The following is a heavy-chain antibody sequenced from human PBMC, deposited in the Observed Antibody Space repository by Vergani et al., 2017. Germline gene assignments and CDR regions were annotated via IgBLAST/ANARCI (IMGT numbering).Heavy chain of an antibody. CDR3: ARGAQYDYGDYDWYFDL. V-gene: IGHV1-69*01. CDR1: GGTFSSYA. J-gene: IGHJ2*01. Sequence: QVQLVQSGAEVKKPGSSVKVSCKASGGTFSSYAISWVRQAPGQGLEWMGGIIPIFGTANYAQKFQGRVTITADESTSTAYMELSSLRSEDTAVYYCARGAQYDYGDYDWYFDLGGRGTLVTVSS. D-gene: IGHD4-17*01. CDR2: IIPIFGTA.